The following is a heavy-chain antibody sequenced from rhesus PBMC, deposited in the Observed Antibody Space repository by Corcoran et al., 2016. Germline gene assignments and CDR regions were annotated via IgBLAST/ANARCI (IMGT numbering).Heavy chain of an antibody. D-gene: IGHD6-13*01. CDR1: GFTFSSYG. V-gene: IGHV3S5*01. Sequence: EVQLVETGGGLVQPGGSLKLSCAASGFTFSSYGMSWVRQAPGKGLEWVSAINSGGGSPYYSDSVKGRFTISRDNSKNTLSLQMNSLRAEDTAVYYCAKDLYSSWSGLDSWGQGVVVTVSS. CDR3: AKDLYSSWSGLDS. CDR2: INSGGGSP. J-gene: IGHJ6*01.